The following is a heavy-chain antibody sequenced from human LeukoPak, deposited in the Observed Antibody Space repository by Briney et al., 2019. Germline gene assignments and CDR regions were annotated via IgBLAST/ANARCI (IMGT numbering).Heavy chain of an antibody. D-gene: IGHD1-26*01. Sequence: GGSLRLSCAASGFTFSSYWMSWVRQAPGKGLEWVANIKQDRSEKYYVDSVKGRFTISRDNAKNSLYLQMNSLRAEDTAVYYCARTLGAPIYGMDVWGQGTTVTVSS. CDR2: IKQDRSEK. CDR3: ARTLGAPIYGMDV. V-gene: IGHV3-7*01. CDR1: GFTFSSYW. J-gene: IGHJ6*02.